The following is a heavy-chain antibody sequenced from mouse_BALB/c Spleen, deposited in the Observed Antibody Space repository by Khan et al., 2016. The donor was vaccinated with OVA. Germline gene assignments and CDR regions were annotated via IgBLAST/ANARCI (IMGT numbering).Heavy chain of an antibody. J-gene: IGHJ2*01. Sequence: EVQLVESGPGLVKPSQSLSLTCTVTGYSITSDYAWNWIRQFPGNNLEWMGYISYSGNTNYTPSLKSRISITRDTSKNQFFLQLNSVTIEDTATYYCARIKGGDFDYWGQGTTLTVAS. V-gene: IGHV3-2*02. CDR2: ISYSGNT. CDR1: GYSITSDYA. CDR3: ARIKGGDFDY.